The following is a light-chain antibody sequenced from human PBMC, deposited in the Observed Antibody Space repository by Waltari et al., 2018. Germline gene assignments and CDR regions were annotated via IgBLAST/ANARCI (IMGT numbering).Light chain of an antibody. Sequence: EIVLTQSPGTLSLSPGERATLSCGASESVPSKLLAWYQQKPGQSPRVLIYGTSNRATDIPDRFSGSGSGTDFTLTINSLEPEDFAVYYCQQYSRSPWTFGQGTKVEIK. CDR2: GTS. J-gene: IGKJ1*01. CDR3: QQYSRSPWT. CDR1: ESVPSKL. V-gene: IGKV3-20*01.